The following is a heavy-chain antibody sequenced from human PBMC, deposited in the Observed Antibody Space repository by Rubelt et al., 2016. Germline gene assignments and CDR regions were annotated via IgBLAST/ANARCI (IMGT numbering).Heavy chain of an antibody. J-gene: IGHJ6*02. CDR3: AIDQLVGVTATGGLDV. V-gene: IGHV3-7*01. Sequence: DSMKGRFTISRDDAKSSLFLQMNSLRAEDTAVYYCAIDQLVGVTATGGLDVWGQGTTVTVSS. D-gene: IGHD1-26*01.